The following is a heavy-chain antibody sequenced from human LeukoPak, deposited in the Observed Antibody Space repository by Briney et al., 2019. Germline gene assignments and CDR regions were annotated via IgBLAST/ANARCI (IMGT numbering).Heavy chain of an antibody. J-gene: IGHJ4*02. CDR2: ISSSSSYI. D-gene: IGHD1-26*01. CDR1: GFTFSTSA. Sequence: GGSLRLSCVASGFTFSTSAMHWVRQAPGKGLEWVSSISSSSSYIYYADSVKGRFTISRDNAKNSLYLQMSSLRAEDTAVYYCARAAGRRWEYFDYWGQGTLVTVSS. CDR3: ARAAGRRWEYFDY. V-gene: IGHV3-21*01.